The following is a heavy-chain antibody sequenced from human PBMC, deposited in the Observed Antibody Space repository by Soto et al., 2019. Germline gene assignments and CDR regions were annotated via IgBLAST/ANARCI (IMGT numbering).Heavy chain of an antibody. Sequence: LRLSCAASGFTFSSYSMNWVRQAPGKGLEWVSSISSSSSYIYYADSVKGRFTISRDNARNSLYLQMNSLRAEDTAVYYCARVRGGYFDWLSSFDYWGQGTLVTVSS. CDR1: GFTFSSYS. J-gene: IGHJ4*02. CDR3: ARVRGGYFDWLSSFDY. V-gene: IGHV3-21*01. CDR2: ISSSSSYI. D-gene: IGHD3-9*01.